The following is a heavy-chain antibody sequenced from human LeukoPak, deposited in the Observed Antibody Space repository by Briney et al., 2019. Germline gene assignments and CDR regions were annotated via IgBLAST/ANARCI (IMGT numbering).Heavy chain of an antibody. V-gene: IGHV3-53*01. CDR2: IYSGGST. D-gene: IGHD4-17*01. CDR1: GFTVSSNY. J-gene: IGHJ6*02. CDR3: AREDGDPLGNYYGMDV. Sequence: GGSLRLSCAASGFTVSSNYMSWVRQAPGKGLEWVSVIYSGGSTHYADSVKGRFTISRDNSKNTLYLQMNSLRAEDTAVYYCAREDGDPLGNYYGMDVWGQGTTVTVSS.